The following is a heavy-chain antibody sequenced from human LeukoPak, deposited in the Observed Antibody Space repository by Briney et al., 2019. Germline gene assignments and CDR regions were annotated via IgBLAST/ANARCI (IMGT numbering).Heavy chain of an antibody. Sequence: PGGSLRLSCAASGFTFSSYAMSWVRQAPGKGLEWVAVVSYDESHKYYADSVRGRFTISRDNSKNTLYLQMNSLRAGDTAVYYCATDRAPYSGSYEVAHWGQGTLVTVSS. CDR3: ATDRAPYSGSYEVAH. CDR1: GFTFSSYA. J-gene: IGHJ4*02. CDR2: VSYDESHK. D-gene: IGHD1-26*01. V-gene: IGHV3-30-3*01.